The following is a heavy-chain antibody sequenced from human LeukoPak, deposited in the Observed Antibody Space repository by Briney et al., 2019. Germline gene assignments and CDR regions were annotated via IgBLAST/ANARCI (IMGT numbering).Heavy chain of an antibody. J-gene: IGHJ4*02. Sequence: PGRSLRLSCAASGFTFSSYGMHWVRQAPGKGLEWVANIKQDGSEKYYVDSVKGRFTISRDNAKNSLFLQMNSLRAEDTAVYYCARDAPYSGSYLAGFYFDYWGQGTLVTLSS. V-gene: IGHV3-7*01. D-gene: IGHD1-26*01. CDR2: IKQDGSEK. CDR1: GFTFSSYG. CDR3: ARDAPYSGSYLAGFYFDY.